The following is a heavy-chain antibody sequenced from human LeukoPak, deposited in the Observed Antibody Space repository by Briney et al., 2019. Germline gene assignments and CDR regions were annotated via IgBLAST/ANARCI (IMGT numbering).Heavy chain of an antibody. CDR3: AKAPYLSSGS. D-gene: IGHD3-22*01. Sequence: SETLSLTCAAYGGSFSGYYWSWIRQPPRKGLEWIGEIDHSGATNYNPSLRSRVTISLDTSKNQFSLTLSSITAADTAVYYCAKAPYLSSGSWGQGTMVTVSS. CDR1: GGSFSGYY. CDR2: IDHSGAT. J-gene: IGHJ3*01. V-gene: IGHV4-34*01.